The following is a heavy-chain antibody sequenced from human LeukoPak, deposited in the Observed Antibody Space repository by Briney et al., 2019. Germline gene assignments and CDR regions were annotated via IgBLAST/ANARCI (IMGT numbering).Heavy chain of an antibody. D-gene: IGHD3-3*01. V-gene: IGHV4-34*01. CDR3: AGGRDGVVIHWFDH. Sequence: PSETLSLTCAVYGGSFSGYYWSWIRQPPGKRQEWIGEINHSGSTNYNPSLKSRVTISVDTSKNQFSLMLSSAAAAAAAAYYCAGGRDGVVIHWFDHWGQGTLVTVSS. CDR1: GGSFSGYY. CDR2: INHSGST. J-gene: IGHJ5*02.